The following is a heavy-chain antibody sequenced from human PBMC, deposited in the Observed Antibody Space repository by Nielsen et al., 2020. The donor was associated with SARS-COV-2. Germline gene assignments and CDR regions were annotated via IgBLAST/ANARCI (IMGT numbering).Heavy chain of an antibody. CDR2: INPNSGNT. D-gene: IGHD2-2*01. J-gene: IGHJ6*03. Sequence: WVRQAPGQGLEWMGRINPNSGNTNYAQKLQGRVTMTTDTSTSTAYMELRSLRSDDTAVYYCARGIQYCSSTSCYFRPYYYYMDVWGKGTTVTVSS. CDR3: ARGIQYCSSTSCYFRPYYYYMDV. V-gene: IGHV1-18*01.